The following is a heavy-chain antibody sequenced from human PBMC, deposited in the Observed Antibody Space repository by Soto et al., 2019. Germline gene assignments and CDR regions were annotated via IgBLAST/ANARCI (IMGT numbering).Heavy chain of an antibody. CDR2: ISATGGTT. V-gene: IGHV3-23*01. CDR3: AKDRRGYFDWLLAPAEN. Sequence: SLRLSCAASGFTFSSYAMSWVRQAPGKGLEWVSGISATGGTTYYADSVKGRFTSSRDNSKNTLYLQMNSLRAEGTAVYYCAKDRRGYFDWLLAPAENWGQGTLVTVSS. CDR1: GFTFSSYA. D-gene: IGHD3-9*01. J-gene: IGHJ4*02.